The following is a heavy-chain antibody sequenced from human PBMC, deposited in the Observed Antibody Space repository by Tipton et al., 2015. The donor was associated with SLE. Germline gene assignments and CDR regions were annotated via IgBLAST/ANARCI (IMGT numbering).Heavy chain of an antibody. CDR1: GYTFTSYG. J-gene: IGHJ1*01. D-gene: IGHD2-2*01. V-gene: IGHV1-8*02. CDR2: MNPNSGNT. CDR3: ARTLRYCSSTSCFGH. Sequence: QVQLVQSGAEVKKPGASVKVSCKASGYTFTSYGISWVRQAPGQGLEWMGWMNPNSGNTGYAQKFQGRVTMTRNTSISTAYMELSSLRSEDTAVYYCARTLRYCSSTSCFGHWGQGTLVTVSS.